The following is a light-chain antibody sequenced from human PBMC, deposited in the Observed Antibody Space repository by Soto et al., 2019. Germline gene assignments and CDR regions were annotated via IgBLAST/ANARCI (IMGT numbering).Light chain of an antibody. CDR1: NSDLGSYNL. CDR2: KVS. J-gene: IGLJ1*01. CDR3: TSPTPGSLYV. V-gene: IGLV2-14*02. Sequence: QSALTQPASVSGSPGQSITISCTGTNSDLGSYNLVSWFQQHPGKVPKVMIYKVSNRPSGISNRFSGSKSGNTASLTISGLQAEDEADYFCTSPTPGSLYVFGSGTKLTVL.